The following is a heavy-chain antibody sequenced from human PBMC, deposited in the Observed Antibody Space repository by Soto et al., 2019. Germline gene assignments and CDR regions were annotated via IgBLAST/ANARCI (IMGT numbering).Heavy chain of an antibody. CDR2: VNPNNGDT. Sequence: QVQLVQSGAELKKPGASVKVSCKASGYTFSNYDMNWVRQATGQGPEWIGWVNPNNGDTGYAQKFQGRVTLTTDISTTTAYMALPSLRSKETDIYYCAIIARKGPAIDFDCWGQGTVITVSS. CDR3: AIIARKGPAIDFDC. D-gene: IGHD1-20*01. V-gene: IGHV1-8*01. J-gene: IGHJ4*02. CDR1: GYTFSNYD.